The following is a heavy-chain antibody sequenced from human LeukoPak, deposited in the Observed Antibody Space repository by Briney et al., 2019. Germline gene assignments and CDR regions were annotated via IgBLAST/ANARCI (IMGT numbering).Heavy chain of an antibody. D-gene: IGHD5-18*01. CDR3: ARVPPLQPPRYYYYYGMDV. CDR1: GFTFSSYS. J-gene: IGHJ6*02. V-gene: IGHV3-21*01. CDR2: ISSSSSYI. Sequence: GGSLRLSCAASGFTFSSYSMNWVRQAPGRGLEWVSSISSSSSYIYYADSVKGRFTISRDNAKNSLYLQMNSLRAEDTAVYYCARVPPLQPPRYYYYYGMDVWGQGTTVTVSS.